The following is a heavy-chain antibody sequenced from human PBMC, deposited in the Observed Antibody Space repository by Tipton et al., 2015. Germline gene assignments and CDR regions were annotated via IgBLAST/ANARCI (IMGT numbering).Heavy chain of an antibody. CDR2: INHSGRI. CDR1: GGSFSGYY. Sequence: TLSLTCAVSGGSFSGYYWYWIRQPPGKGLEWIGEINHSGRIKYNPSLKSRVTISVDTSKNQFSLKLSSVTAADTAVYYCARLFYSTSWYWFDPWGQGTLVTVSS. J-gene: IGHJ5*02. D-gene: IGHD6-13*01. CDR3: ARLFYSTSWYWFDP. V-gene: IGHV4-34*01.